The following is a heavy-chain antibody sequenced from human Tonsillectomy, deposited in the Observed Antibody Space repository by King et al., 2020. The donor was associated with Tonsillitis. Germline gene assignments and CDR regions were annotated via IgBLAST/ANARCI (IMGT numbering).Heavy chain of an antibody. CDR1: GFTFSSYA. Sequence: VQMVETGGGLVQPGGSLRHSCAASGFTFSSYAMSWVRQAPGKGLEWVSAISGSGGSTYYADSVKGRFTISRDNSKNTLYLQMNSLRAEDTAVYYCANVFPDSSGHGRDYWGQGTLVTVSS. CDR2: ISGSGGST. CDR3: ANVFPDSSGHGRDY. J-gene: IGHJ4*02. D-gene: IGHD3-22*01. V-gene: IGHV3-23*04.